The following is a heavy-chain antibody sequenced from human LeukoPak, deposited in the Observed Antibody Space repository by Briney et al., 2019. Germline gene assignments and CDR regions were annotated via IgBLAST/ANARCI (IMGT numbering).Heavy chain of an antibody. Sequence: PSETLSLTCAVYGGSFSGYYWSWIRQPPGKGLEWIGEINHSGSTNYNPSLKSRVTISVDTSKNQFSLKLSSVTAADTAVYYGARVAGSSPWGQGTLVTVSS. J-gene: IGHJ5*02. CDR1: GGSFSGYY. D-gene: IGHD1-1*01. V-gene: IGHV4-34*01. CDR3: ARVAGSSP. CDR2: INHSGST.